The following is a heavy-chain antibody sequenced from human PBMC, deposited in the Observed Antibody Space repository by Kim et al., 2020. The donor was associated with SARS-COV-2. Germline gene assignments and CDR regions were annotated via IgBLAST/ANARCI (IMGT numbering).Heavy chain of an antibody. Sequence: SGPTLVNPTQTLTLTCTFSGFSFFTSGMCVSWIRQPPGKALEWLARIDWDDDKYYNTSLKTRLTISKDTSKNQVVLTMTNMDPVDTATYYCARLRGIGTTRSQSYHYYMDVWGKRDHGHRLL. J-gene: IGHJ6*03. CDR1: GFSFFTSGMC. V-gene: IGHV2-70*11. CDR2: IDWDDDK. CDR3: ARLRGIGTTRSQSYHYYMDV. D-gene: IGHD1-7*01.